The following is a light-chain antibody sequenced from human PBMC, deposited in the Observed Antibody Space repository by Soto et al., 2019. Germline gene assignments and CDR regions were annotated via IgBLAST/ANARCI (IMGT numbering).Light chain of an antibody. V-gene: IGLV8-61*01. CDR2: STN. CDR1: SGSVSTTYY. Sequence: QTVVTQEPSFSVSPGGTVTLTCGLTSGSVSTTYYPSWYQQTPGQAPRTLIYSTNIRSSGVPDRFSGSILGNKAALTITGAQADDESDYHCMLYMGGGLVVFGGGTXXTXL. J-gene: IGLJ2*01. CDR3: MLYMGGGLVV.